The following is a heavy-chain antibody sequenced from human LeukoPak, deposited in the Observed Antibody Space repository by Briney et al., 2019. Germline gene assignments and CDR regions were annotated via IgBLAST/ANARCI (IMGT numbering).Heavy chain of an antibody. V-gene: IGHV4-61*02. CDR3: ARQTGSGLFILP. CDR2: IYTTGNT. Sequence: PSETLSLTCTVSGGSITNGGYYWSWIRQPAGKGLEWIGRIYTTGNTNYNPSLKSQVSISIDTSKNQFSLRLTSVTAADTAVYYCARQTGSGLFILPGGQGTLVTVSS. J-gene: IGHJ4*02. D-gene: IGHD3/OR15-3a*01. CDR1: GGSITNGGYY.